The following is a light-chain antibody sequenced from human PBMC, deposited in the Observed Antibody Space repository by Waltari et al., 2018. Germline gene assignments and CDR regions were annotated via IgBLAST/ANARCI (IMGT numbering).Light chain of an antibody. CDR3: CSYAGSGTLDVV. Sequence: QSALTQPASVSGSPGQSITISCTGASSDFGSYNLVSWYQQHPGKAPKVMIYEVTKRPSGGVDRFSGSRSGNTASLTISGLQPEDEADYYCCSYAGSGTLDVVFGGGTKLTVL. CDR1: SSDFGSYNL. J-gene: IGLJ2*01. V-gene: IGLV2-23*02. CDR2: EVT.